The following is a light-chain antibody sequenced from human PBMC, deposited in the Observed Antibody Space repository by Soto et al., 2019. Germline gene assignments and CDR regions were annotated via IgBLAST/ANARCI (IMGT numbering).Light chain of an antibody. CDR2: DAS. CDR3: QQYNSYYRT. J-gene: IGKJ2*02. V-gene: IGKV1-5*01. Sequence: DIQMTQSPSSLSASVGDRVAITCRASQTISRGLAWYQQKPGNAPKLLIYDASSLENGVPSRFSGSGFGTEFTLTIRSLQPDDFATYYCQQYNSYYRTFGQGTKLDIK. CDR1: QTISRG.